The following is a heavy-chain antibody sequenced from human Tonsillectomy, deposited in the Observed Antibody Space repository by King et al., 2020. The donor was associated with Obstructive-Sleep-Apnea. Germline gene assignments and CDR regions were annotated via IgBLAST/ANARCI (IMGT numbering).Heavy chain of an antibody. CDR1: GFSLSTSGMC. D-gene: IGHD5-12*01. J-gene: IGHJ3*02. V-gene: IGHV2-70*11. Sequence: TLKESGPALVKPTQTLTLTCTFSGFSLSTSGMCVSWSRQPPGKALEWLARIAWEDDKYDSTSLKTRLTISKDTTKNQVVLTMTNMDPVDTATFYCVRTRIGGYSGFEPDAFDIWGQGTMVTVSS. CDR3: VRTRIGGYSGFEPDAFDI. CDR2: IAWEDDK.